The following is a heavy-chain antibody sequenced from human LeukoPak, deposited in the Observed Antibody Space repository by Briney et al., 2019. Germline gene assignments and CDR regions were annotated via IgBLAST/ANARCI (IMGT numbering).Heavy chain of an antibody. V-gene: IGHV1-69*05. CDR3: ARTQTGDANWYFDL. CDR2: IIPIFGTA. J-gene: IGHJ2*01. D-gene: IGHD7-27*01. CDR1: GGTFSSYA. Sequence: GASVKVSCKASGGTFSSYAISWVRQAPGQGLEWIGGIIPIFGTANYAQKFQGRVTITTDESTSTAYMELSSLRSEDTAVYYCARTQTGDANWYFDLWGRGTLVTVSS.